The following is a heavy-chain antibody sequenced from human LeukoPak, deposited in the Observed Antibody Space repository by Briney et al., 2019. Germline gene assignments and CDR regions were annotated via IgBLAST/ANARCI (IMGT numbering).Heavy chain of an antibody. CDR2: ISSNGNII. CDR3: AISLSSGWYNPPDY. V-gene: IGHV3-48*04. CDR1: GFTFSSYA. J-gene: IGHJ4*02. D-gene: IGHD6-19*01. Sequence: GGSLRLSCAASGFTFSSYAMSWVRQAPGKGLEWVSYISSNGNIIKYADSVKGRFVISRDNAKKSLYLEIDSLRAEDTAVYYCAISLSSGWYNPPDYWGQGTLVTVSS.